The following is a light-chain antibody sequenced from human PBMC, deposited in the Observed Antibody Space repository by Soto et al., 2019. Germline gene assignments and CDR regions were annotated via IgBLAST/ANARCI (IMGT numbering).Light chain of an antibody. Sequence: QSVLTQPASVSGSPGQSITISCSGISSDVGGDKYVSWYQQYPGKAPKLVIYDVNNRPSGVSNRFSGSKSGNTASLAISGLQAEDEADYYCSSYTTTIVVFGGGTKLT. CDR1: SSDVGGDKY. V-gene: IGLV2-14*01. J-gene: IGLJ2*01. CDR2: DVN. CDR3: SSYTTTIVV.